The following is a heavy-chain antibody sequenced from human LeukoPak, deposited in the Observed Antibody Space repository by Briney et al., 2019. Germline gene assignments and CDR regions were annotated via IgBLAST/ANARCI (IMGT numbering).Heavy chain of an antibody. Sequence: ASVKVSCKASGYTFTSNHMHWMRQAPGQGLEWVGVITASGHYTRYAQNFQGRVTMTRDTSISTAYMELSRLRSDDTAVYYCAIPGSGWSYDAFDIWGQGTMVTVSS. V-gene: IGHV1-46*01. CDR3: AIPGSGWSYDAFDI. CDR2: ITASGHYT. D-gene: IGHD6-19*01. J-gene: IGHJ3*02. CDR1: GYTFTSNH.